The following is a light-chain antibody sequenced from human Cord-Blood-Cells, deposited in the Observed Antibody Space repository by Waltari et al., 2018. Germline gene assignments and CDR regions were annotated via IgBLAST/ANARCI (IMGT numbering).Light chain of an antibody. CDR2: EDN. Sequence: NFMLTQPHSVSASSGKTVTISCTRSSGSIASNSVQWYQQRPGSSPTTVICEDNQRPSGVPDRFSGSSDSSSNPASLTISGLKTEDGADYYCQSYDSSSLWVFGGGTKLTVL. J-gene: IGLJ3*02. CDR1: SGSIASNS. CDR3: QSYDSSSLWV. V-gene: IGLV6-57*01.